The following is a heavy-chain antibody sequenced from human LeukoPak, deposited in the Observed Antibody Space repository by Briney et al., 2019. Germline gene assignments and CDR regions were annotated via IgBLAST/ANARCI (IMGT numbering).Heavy chain of an antibody. D-gene: IGHD3-22*01. CDR3: ARDRKAYYDSSGSIFDY. J-gene: IGHJ4*02. CDR1: GGTFSSYA. CDR2: IIPIFGTA. Sequence: SVKVSCKASGGTFSSYAISWVRQAPGQGLEWMGGIIPIFGTANYAQKFQGRVTITTDESTSTAYMELSSLRSEDTAVYYCARDRKAYYDSSGSIFDYWGQGTLVTVSS. V-gene: IGHV1-69*05.